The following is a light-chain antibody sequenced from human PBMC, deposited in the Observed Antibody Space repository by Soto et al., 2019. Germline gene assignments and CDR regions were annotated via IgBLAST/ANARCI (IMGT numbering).Light chain of an antibody. CDR1: QSVSSSY. CDR3: QQYDSSPIT. V-gene: IGKV3-20*01. J-gene: IGKJ5*01. CDR2: GAS. Sequence: PGESATLSCRASQSVSSSYLAWYQQKPGQAPRLLIYGASSRATGIPDRFSGSGSGTDFTLTISRLEPEDFAVYYCQQYDSSPITFGQGTRLEIK.